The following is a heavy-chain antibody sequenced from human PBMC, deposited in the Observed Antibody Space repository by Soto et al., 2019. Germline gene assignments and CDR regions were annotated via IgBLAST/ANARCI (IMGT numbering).Heavy chain of an antibody. D-gene: IGHD6-19*01. V-gene: IGHV3-21*01. CDR3: ARDLNTPYSSGWYGSY. Sequence: SGGSLRLSCAASGFTFSSYSMNWVRQAPGKGLEWVSSISSSSSYIYYADSVKGRFTISRDNAKNSLYLQMDSLRAEDTAVYYCARDLNTPYSSGWYGSYWGQGTLVTVSS. CDR1: GFTFSSYS. J-gene: IGHJ4*02. CDR2: ISSSSSYI.